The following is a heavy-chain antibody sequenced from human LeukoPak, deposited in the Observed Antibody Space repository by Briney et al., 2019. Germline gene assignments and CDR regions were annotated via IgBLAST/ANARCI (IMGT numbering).Heavy chain of an antibody. J-gene: IGHJ4*02. D-gene: IGHD3-22*01. Sequence: PSETLSLTCTVSGGSISSSSYYWGWIRQPPGKGLEWIGSIYYSGSTYYNPSLKSRVTISVDTSKNQFSLKLSSVTAADTAVYYCARRDGYPPYYFDYWGQGTLVTVSS. CDR3: ARRDGYPPYYFDY. V-gene: IGHV4-39*07. CDR2: IYYSGST. CDR1: GGSISSSSYY.